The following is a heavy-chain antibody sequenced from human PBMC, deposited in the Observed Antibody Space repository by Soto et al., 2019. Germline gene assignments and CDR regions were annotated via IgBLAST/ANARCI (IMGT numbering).Heavy chain of an antibody. CDR1: GFTFSSYA. Sequence: PGGSLRLSCAASGFTFSSYAMNWVRQAPGKGLEWVSAISGSGGSTYYVDSVKGRFTISRDNSRNTLYLQMNSLRAEDTAVYYCAKDPEVVVTAPDYWGQETLVTVSS. CDR3: AKDPEVVVTAPDY. V-gene: IGHV3-23*01. D-gene: IGHD2-21*02. J-gene: IGHJ4*02. CDR2: ISGSGGST.